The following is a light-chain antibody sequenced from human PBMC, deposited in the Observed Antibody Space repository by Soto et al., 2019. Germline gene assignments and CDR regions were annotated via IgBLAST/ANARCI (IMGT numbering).Light chain of an antibody. CDR2: GAS. CDR1: QSVSSAY. CDR3: QYYGSSSGWT. V-gene: IGKV3-20*01. J-gene: IGKJ1*01. Sequence: EIVLTQSPGTLSLSPGEIATLSCRASQSVSSAYLTWYQQKTGQAPRLLIYGASSRSTGIPDRFSGSGSGTDFTLTISRLVPEDFAVYYCQYYGSSSGWTFGQGTKVEIK.